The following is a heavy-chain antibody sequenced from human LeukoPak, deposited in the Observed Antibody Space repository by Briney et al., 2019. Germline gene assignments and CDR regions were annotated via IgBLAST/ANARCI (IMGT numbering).Heavy chain of an antibody. CDR2: IYYTGST. CDR3: ARYISSGLDY. D-gene: IGHD6-6*01. Sequence: SETLSLTCTVSGGSISGYYWSWIRQPPGKGLEWIGHIYYTGSTSYNPSLKSRVTISVDTSKNQFSLKLSCVNAADTAVYYCARYISSGLDYWGQGTLVTVSS. J-gene: IGHJ4*02. V-gene: IGHV4-59*08. CDR1: GGSISGYY.